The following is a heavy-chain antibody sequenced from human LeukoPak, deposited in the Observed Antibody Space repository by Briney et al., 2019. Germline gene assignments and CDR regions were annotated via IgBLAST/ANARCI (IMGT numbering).Heavy chain of an antibody. J-gene: IGHJ5*02. CDR3: ARVWLEHTYWFDP. D-gene: IGHD1/OR15-1a*01. V-gene: IGHV1-18*01. CDR2: ISAYNGNT. Sequence: ASVKVSCKASGYTFTSYGIIWVRQAPGQGLEWMGWISAYNGNTNYAQKLQDRVTMTTDTSTSTAYMELRSLRSDDTAVYYCARVWLEHTYWFDPWGQGTLVTVSS. CDR1: GYTFTSYG.